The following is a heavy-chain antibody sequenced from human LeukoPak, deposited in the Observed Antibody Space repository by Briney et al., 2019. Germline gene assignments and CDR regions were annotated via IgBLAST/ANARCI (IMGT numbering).Heavy chain of an antibody. CDR2: IYYSGST. V-gene: IGHV4-39*07. Sequence: SETLSLTCTVSGGSISSSSYYWGWIRQPPGKGLEWIGSIYYSGSTYYNPSLKSRVTISVDTSKNQFSLKLSSVTAADTAVYYCARGGAGWRRQAGTIEERFDYWGQGTLVTVSS. CDR3: ARGGAGWRRQAGTIEERFDY. D-gene: IGHD6-13*01. J-gene: IGHJ4*02. CDR1: GGSISSSSYY.